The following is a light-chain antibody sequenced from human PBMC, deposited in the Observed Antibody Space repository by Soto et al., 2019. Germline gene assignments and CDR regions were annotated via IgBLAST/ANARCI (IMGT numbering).Light chain of an antibody. CDR3: QQRSNWLFT. V-gene: IGKV3-11*01. CDR2: DAS. J-gene: IGKJ3*01. CDR1: QSVSSY. Sequence: EIVLTQSPATLSLSPGERATLSCRASQSVSSYLAWYQRKPGQAPRLLIYDASNRASGIPARFSGSGSGTDFTLIISSLEPEDFAVYYCQQRSNWLFTFGPGNKVDIK.